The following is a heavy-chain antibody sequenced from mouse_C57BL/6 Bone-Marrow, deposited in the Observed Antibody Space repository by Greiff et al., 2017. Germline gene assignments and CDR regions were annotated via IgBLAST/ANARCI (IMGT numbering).Heavy chain of an antibody. V-gene: IGHV1-81*01. D-gene: IGHD2-3*01. CDR1: GYTFTSYG. J-gene: IGHJ1*03. CDR3: ARPGYYVGWYFDV. CDR2: IYPRSGNT. Sequence: QVHVKQSGAELARPGASVKLSCKASGYTFTSYGISWVKQRTGQGLEWIGEIYPRSGNTYYNEKFKGKATLTADKSSSTAYMEIRSLTSEDSAVYFCARPGYYVGWYFDVWGTGTTVTGSS.